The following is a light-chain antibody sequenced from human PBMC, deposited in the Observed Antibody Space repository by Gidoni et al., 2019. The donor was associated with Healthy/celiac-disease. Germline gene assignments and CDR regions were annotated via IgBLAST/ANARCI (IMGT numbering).Light chain of an antibody. CDR2: GNS. Sequence: QSVLTQPPSVSGAPGQRVTISCTGSSSNIGAGYAVHWYQQLPGTAPKLPLYGNSNRPSGVPDRFSGSKSGTSASLAITGLQAEDEADYYCQSYDSSLSVVFGGGTKLTVL. CDR3: QSYDSSLSVV. CDR1: SSNIGAGYA. V-gene: IGLV1-40*01. J-gene: IGLJ2*01.